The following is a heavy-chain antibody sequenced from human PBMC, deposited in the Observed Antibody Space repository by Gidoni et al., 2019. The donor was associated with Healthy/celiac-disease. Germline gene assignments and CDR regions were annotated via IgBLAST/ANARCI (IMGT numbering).Heavy chain of an antibody. CDR3: ARDPTPITMIVVAPDY. J-gene: IGHJ4*02. D-gene: IGHD3-22*01. V-gene: IGHV3-30*03. CDR2: ISYDGSNK. CDR1: GFTFSSHG. Sequence: QVQLVESGGGVVQPGRSLRLSGAASGFTFSSHGMHWVRQAPGKGLEWVAVISYDGSNKYYADSVKGRFTISRDNSKNTLYLQMNSLRAEDTAVYYCARDPTPITMIVVAPDYWGQGTLVTVSS.